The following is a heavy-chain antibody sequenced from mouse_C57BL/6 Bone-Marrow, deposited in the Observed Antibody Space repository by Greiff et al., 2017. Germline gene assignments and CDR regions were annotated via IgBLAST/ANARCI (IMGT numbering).Heavy chain of an antibody. J-gene: IGHJ3*01. D-gene: IGHD1-1*01. CDR3: ARSEGTYYYGSSYVAY. Sequence: VQLQQSGAELARPGASVKLSCKASGYTFTSYGISWVKQSTGQGLEWIGEIYPRSGNTYYNEKFKGKATLTADKSSSTAYMELRSLTSEDSAVYFCARSEGTYYYGSSYVAYGGQGTLVTVSA. CDR1: GYTFTSYG. CDR2: IYPRSGNT. V-gene: IGHV1-81*01.